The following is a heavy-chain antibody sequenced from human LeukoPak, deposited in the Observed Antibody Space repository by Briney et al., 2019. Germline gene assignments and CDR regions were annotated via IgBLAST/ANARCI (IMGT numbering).Heavy chain of an antibody. V-gene: IGHV4-59*08. CDR3: ARTNAFDI. J-gene: IGHJ3*02. Sequence: SETLSLTCTVSGGSISNYHWSWIRQPPGKGQEWIGCIFYSGSTYYNPSLKSRVTISVDTSKNQFSLRLSSVTAADTAVYYCARTNAFDIWGQGTMVTVSS. CDR1: GGSISNYH. CDR2: IFYSGST.